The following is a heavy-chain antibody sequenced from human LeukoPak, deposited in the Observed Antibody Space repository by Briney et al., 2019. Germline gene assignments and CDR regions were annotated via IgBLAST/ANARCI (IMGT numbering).Heavy chain of an antibody. J-gene: IGHJ4*02. V-gene: IGHV1-8*03. D-gene: IGHD3-22*01. CDR2: MNPNSGIT. Sequence: GASVKVSCKASGYTFTSYDIHWVRQATGQGLEWMGWMNPNSGITVYAQKFQGRVTITRNTSISTAYMELSSLRSEDTAVYYCAREDYYDSGSNDYWGQGTLVTVSS. CDR3: AREDYYDSGSNDY. CDR1: GYTFTSYD.